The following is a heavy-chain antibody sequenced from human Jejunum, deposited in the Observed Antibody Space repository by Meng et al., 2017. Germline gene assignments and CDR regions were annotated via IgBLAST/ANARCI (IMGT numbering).Heavy chain of an antibody. CDR3: AKARSFYASGSYYIDY. CDR2: ISYDGNSK. CDR1: GFTFSNYA. Sequence: GESLKISCAAPGFTFSNYAMHWVRQTPDKGLEWVAVISYDGNSKDYAASVRGRFTISRDNSKNTLYLQMNSLRVEDAAVYYCAKARSFYASGSYYIDYWGQGTLVTVSS. V-gene: IGHV3-30*04. D-gene: IGHD3-10*01. J-gene: IGHJ4*02.